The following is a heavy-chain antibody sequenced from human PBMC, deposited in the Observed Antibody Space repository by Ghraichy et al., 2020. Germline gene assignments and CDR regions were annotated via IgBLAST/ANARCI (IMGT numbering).Heavy chain of an antibody. Sequence: GGSLRLSCAASGFTFSRHWMHWVRQVPGKGLVWVSRVKSDASMIHYADAVKGRFTISRDNAKNSLFLQMDSLRAEDTAIYYCVKDVRDQMLFDAFDVWGKGTLVTVSS. D-gene: IGHD3-10*02. V-gene: IGHV3-74*01. CDR2: VKSDASMI. J-gene: IGHJ3*01. CDR3: VKDVRDQMLFDAFDV. CDR1: GFTFSRHW.